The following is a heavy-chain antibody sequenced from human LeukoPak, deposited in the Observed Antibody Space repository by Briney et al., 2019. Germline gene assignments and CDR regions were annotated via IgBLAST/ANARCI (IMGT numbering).Heavy chain of an antibody. Sequence: GGSLRLSCAASGFTFNYAWMSWVRQVPGKGLERVGQTVSEIDGGTTDYAAPVKGRFTISRDDSKSTLYLQMNSLKIEDTAVYYCTTDEDWNYARKDVWGQGATVIVSS. CDR2: TVSEIDGGTT. CDR3: TTDEDWNYARKDV. D-gene: IGHD1-7*01. CDR1: GFTFNYAW. J-gene: IGHJ6*02. V-gene: IGHV3-15*04.